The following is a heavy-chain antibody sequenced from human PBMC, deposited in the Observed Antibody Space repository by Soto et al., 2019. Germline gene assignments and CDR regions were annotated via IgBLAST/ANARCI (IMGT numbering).Heavy chain of an antibody. Sequence: QVQLQQWGAGLLKPSETLSLTCAVYGWSFSGYYWSWIHQPPGKGLEWIGEINHSGSTNYNPSLKSRVHISVDPAKSQFSLKLGAVTAADTAVYYGARVHYYGSGRYYARVLWAFDIWGQGTLVTVSS. CDR3: ARVHYYGSGRYYARVLWAFDI. D-gene: IGHD3-10*01. V-gene: IGHV4-34*01. CDR2: INHSGST. J-gene: IGHJ3*02. CDR1: GWSFSGYY.